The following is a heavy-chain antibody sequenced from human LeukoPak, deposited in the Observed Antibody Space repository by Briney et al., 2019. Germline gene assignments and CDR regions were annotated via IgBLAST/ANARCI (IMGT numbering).Heavy chain of an antibody. Sequence: SETLSLTCTVSGGSISSSSYYWGWIRQPPGKGLEWIGSIYYSGSTYYNPSLKSRVTISVDTSKNQFSLKLSSVTAADTAVYYCARPNGNSEATTAAGWNWFDPWGQGTLVTVSS. CDR3: ARPNGNSEATTAAGWNWFDP. D-gene: IGHD4-17*01. CDR1: GGSISSSSYY. CDR2: IYYSGST. V-gene: IGHV4-39*07. J-gene: IGHJ5*02.